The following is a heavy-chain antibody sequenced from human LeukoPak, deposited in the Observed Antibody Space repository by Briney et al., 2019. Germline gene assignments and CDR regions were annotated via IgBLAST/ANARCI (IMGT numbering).Heavy chain of an antibody. J-gene: IGHJ4*02. CDR3: ARRYYDILTGYGRNDY. Sequence: ASVKVSCKASGYTFTIYDIIWVRQPPGHGLEWMGWMNPNSGNTGYAQKFQGRVTITRNTSINTAYMELSSLRSEDTAVFYCARRYYDILTGYGRNDYWGQGTLVTVSS. CDR1: GYTFTIYD. V-gene: IGHV1-8*03. CDR2: MNPNSGNT. D-gene: IGHD3-9*01.